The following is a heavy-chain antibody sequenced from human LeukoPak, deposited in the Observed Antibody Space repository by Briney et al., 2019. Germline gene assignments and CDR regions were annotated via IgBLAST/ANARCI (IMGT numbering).Heavy chain of an antibody. V-gene: IGHV4-38-2*02. D-gene: IGHD4-11*01. CDR1: GYSISSGYY. Sequence: SETLSLTCTVSGYSISSGYYWGWIRQPPGKGLEWIGNFYHSGLTYYNPSLKSRVTIPVDTSKNQFSLKLSSVTAADTAVYFCARGRVSSSTWYSTYYYFFYMDFWGKGTTVTVSS. CDR2: FYHSGLT. J-gene: IGHJ6*03. CDR3: ARGRVSSSTWYSTYYYFFYMDF.